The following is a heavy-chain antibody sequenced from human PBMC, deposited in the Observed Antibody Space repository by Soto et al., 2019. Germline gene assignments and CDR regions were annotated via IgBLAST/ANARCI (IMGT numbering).Heavy chain of an antibody. J-gene: IGHJ3*02. Sequence: ASVKVSCKASGYTFTSYAMHWVRQAPGQRLEWMGWINAGNGNTKYSQKFQGRVTITRDTSASTAYMELSSLRSEDRAVYYCAREAWNKHDAFDSWGQGTMVTGSS. CDR2: INAGNGNT. CDR1: GYTFTSYA. CDR3: AREAWNKHDAFDS. V-gene: IGHV1-3*01. D-gene: IGHD1-1*01.